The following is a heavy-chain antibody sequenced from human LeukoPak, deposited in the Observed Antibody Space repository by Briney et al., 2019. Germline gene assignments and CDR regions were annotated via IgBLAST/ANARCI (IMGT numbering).Heavy chain of an antibody. V-gene: IGHV3-30*14. CDR1: GFTFSSYA. CDR3: ARRAGGLARNNWFDP. Sequence: GRSLRLSCAASGFTFSSYAMHWVRQAPGKGLEWVAVISYDGSNKYYADSVKGRFTISRDNSKNTLYLQMNGLRAEDTAVYYCARRAGGLARNNWFDPWGQGTLVTVSS. CDR2: ISYDGSNK. J-gene: IGHJ5*02. D-gene: IGHD3-16*01.